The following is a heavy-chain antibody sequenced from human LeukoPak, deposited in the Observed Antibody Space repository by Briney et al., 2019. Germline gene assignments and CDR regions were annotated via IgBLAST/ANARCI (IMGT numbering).Heavy chain of an antibody. CDR3: ARGIDHDAFDI. CDR1: EYTISSYD. J-gene: IGHJ3*02. CDR2: MNPNSGNT. V-gene: IGHV1-8*01. Sequence: ASVKVSCKASEYTISSYDINWVRQATGQGLEWMGWMNPNSGNTGYAEKFQGRVTMTRNTSISTAYMELSSLRSEDTAVYYCARGIDHDAFDIWGQGTMVTASS.